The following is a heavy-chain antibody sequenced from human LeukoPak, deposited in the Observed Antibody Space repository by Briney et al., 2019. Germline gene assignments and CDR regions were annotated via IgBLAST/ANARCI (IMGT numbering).Heavy chain of an antibody. CDR1: GGSFSGYY. CDR2: INHSGST. V-gene: IGHV4-34*01. CDR3: ARGRGVTGPDY. D-gene: IGHD2-21*02. Sequence: SETLSLTCAVYGGSFSGYYWSWIRQPPGKGLEWIGEINHSGSTNYNPSLKSRVTISVDTSKNQFSLKLSSVTAADTAVYYCARGRGVTGPDYWGQGTLVTVSS. J-gene: IGHJ4*02.